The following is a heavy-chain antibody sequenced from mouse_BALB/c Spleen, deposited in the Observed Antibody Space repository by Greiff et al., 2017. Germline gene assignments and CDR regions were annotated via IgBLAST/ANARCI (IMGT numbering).Heavy chain of an antibody. J-gene: IGHJ1*01. CDR2: IDPETGGT. CDR1: GYTFTDYE. Sequence: QVQLQQSGAELVRPGASVTLSCKASGYTFTDYEMHWAKQTPVHGLEWIGAIDPETGGTAYNQKFKGKATLTADKSSSTAYMELRSLTSEDSAVYYCTRDWDWYFDVWGAGTTVTVSS. CDR3: TRDWDWYFDV. V-gene: IGHV1-15*01.